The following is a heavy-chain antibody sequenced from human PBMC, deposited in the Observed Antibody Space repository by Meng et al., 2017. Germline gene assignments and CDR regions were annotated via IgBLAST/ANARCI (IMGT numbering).Heavy chain of an antibody. CDR2: IIPIFGTA. Sequence: QVQWGQFGAEVKKPGSSVKVSCKASGGTFSSYAISWVRQAPGQGLEWMGGIIPIFGTANYAQKFQGRVTITADKSTSTAYMELSSLRSEDTAVYYCARVDRNDDADFDYWGQGTLVTVSS. D-gene: IGHD1-1*01. CDR1: GGTFSSYA. CDR3: ARVDRNDDADFDY. V-gene: IGHV1-69*06. J-gene: IGHJ4*02.